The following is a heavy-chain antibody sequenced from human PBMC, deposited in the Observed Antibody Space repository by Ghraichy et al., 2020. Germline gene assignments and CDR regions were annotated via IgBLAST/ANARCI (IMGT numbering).Heavy chain of an antibody. CDR2: INSDGSST. D-gene: IGHD3-3*01. J-gene: IGHJ6*02. CDR1: GFTFSSYW. Sequence: GGSLRLSCAASGFTFSSYWMHWVRQAPGKGLVWVSRINSDGSSTSYADSVKGRFTISRDNAKNTLYLQMNSLRAEDTAVYYCARGLRFLEWLLSDYYYGMDVWGQGTTVTVSS. V-gene: IGHV3-74*01. CDR3: ARGLRFLEWLLSDYYYGMDV.